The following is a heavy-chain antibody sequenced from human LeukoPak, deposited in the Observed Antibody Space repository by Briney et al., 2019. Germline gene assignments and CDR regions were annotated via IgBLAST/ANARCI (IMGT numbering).Heavy chain of an antibody. J-gene: IGHJ4*02. Sequence: PGGSLRLSCAASGFTFSSYEMNWVRQAPGKGLEWVSYISSSGGTIYYADSVKGRFTISRDNAKNSLYLQMTSLRAEDTAVYYCARGAPSGISSSPFDYWGQGTLVTVSS. CDR2: ISSSGGTI. CDR3: ARGAPSGISSSPFDY. D-gene: IGHD6-13*01. CDR1: GFTFSSYE. V-gene: IGHV3-48*03.